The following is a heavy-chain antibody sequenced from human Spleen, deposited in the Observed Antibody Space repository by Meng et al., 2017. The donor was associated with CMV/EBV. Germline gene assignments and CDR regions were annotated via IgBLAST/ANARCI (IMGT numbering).Heavy chain of an antibody. Sequence: GESLKISCAASGITFASYGLHWVRQAPGEGLKWVAFIRYDGRNTYYADSVKGRFSISRDNFKYMLYLQMNSLKVDDTAVYYCAKSASAHNYFYYGLDVWGQGTTVTVSS. CDR1: GITFASYG. CDR3: AKSASAHNYFYYGLDV. V-gene: IGHV3-30*02. J-gene: IGHJ6*02. CDR2: IRYDGRNT. D-gene: IGHD2-2*01.